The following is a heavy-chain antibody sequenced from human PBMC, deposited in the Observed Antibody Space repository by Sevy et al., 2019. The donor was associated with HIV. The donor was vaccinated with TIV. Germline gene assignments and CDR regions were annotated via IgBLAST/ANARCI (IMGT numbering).Heavy chain of an antibody. CDR3: ARGQDIVLMVYARYGMDV. CDR1: GFTFSSYA. V-gene: IGHV3-30-3*01. Sequence: GGSLRLSCAASGFTFSSYAMHWVRQAPGKGLEWVAVISYDGSNKYYADSVKGRFTISRENSKNTLYLQMNSLRAEDTAVYYCARGQDIVLMVYARYGMDVWGQGTTVTVSS. D-gene: IGHD2-8*01. CDR2: ISYDGSNK. J-gene: IGHJ6*02.